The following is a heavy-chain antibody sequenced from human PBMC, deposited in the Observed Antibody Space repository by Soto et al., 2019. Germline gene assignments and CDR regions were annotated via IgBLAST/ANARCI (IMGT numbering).Heavy chain of an antibody. CDR3: AKDAYMVRGVIFPSGWFGP. CDR2: ISWNSGSI. J-gene: IGHJ5*02. D-gene: IGHD3-10*01. Sequence: EVQLVESGGGLVQPGRSLRLSCAASGFTFDDYAMHWVRQAPGKGLEWVSGISWNSGSIGYADSVKGRFTISRDNAKNSLYLQMNSLRAEDTALYYCAKDAYMVRGVIFPSGWFGPWGQGTLVTGSS. V-gene: IGHV3-9*01. CDR1: GFTFDDYA.